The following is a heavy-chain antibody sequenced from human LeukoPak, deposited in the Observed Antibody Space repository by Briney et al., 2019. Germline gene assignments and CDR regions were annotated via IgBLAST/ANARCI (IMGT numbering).Heavy chain of an antibody. J-gene: IGHJ6*02. Sequence: SVKVPCKASGGTFSSYAISWVRQAPGQGLEWMGGVIPMFGAVNYAQKIQGRAKITADESTSTAYMELSSLRSEDTAVYYCARERHTVVVSDTHYYYYGMDVWGQGTTVTVSS. V-gene: IGHV1-69*01. CDR1: GGTFSSYA. CDR3: ARERHTVVVSDTHYYYYGMDV. CDR2: VIPMFGAV. D-gene: IGHD2-21*01.